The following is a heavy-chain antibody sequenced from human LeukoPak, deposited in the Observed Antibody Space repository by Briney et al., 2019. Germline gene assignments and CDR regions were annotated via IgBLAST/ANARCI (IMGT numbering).Heavy chain of an antibody. Sequence: GGSLRLSCAASGFTFSDYYMSWIRQAPGKGLEWVSYISSIGSTIYYADSVKGRFTISRDTATNSMYVHMNSLRAEDTAVYYCAKDQDRPDIVLMVQIPNYFFDYWGQGTLVTVSS. D-gene: IGHD2-8*01. CDR2: ISSIGSTI. CDR1: GFTFSDYY. J-gene: IGHJ4*02. V-gene: IGHV3-11*01. CDR3: AKDQDRPDIVLMVQIPNYFFDY.